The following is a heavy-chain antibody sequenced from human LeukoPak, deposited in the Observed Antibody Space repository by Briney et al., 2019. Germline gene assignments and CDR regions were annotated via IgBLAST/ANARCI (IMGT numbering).Heavy chain of an antibody. Sequence: GGSLRLSCEASGFTLDSNYLSWVRQAPGKGREWVSTIYTGGNTYYTASVTGGFTISRDFSKNTVFLHMNSLRAEDTAMYYCARGDDSGYYDYFDYWGQGALVTVSS. J-gene: IGHJ4*02. CDR2: IYTGGNT. CDR1: GFTLDSNY. D-gene: IGHD3-22*01. CDR3: ARGDDSGYYDYFDY. V-gene: IGHV3-53*01.